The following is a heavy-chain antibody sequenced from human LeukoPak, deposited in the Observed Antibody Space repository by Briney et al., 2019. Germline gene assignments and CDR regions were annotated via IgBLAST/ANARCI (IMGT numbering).Heavy chain of an antibody. CDR1: GFIFSDYY. V-gene: IGHV3-11*01. CDR2: ITSSGSTI. Sequence: GGSLRLSCAASGFIFSDYYMSWIRQAPGKGLEWVSYITSSGSTIYYADSVKGRFTISRDNAKNSLYLQMISLRPEDTAVYYCARAPVAAAEPIDYWGQGTLVTVSS. D-gene: IGHD6-13*01. J-gene: IGHJ4*02. CDR3: ARAPVAAAEPIDY.